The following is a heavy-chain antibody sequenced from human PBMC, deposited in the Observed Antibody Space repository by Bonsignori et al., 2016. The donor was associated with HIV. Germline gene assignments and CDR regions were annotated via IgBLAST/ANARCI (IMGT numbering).Heavy chain of an antibody. J-gene: IGHJ4*02. Sequence: GALRLSCAASGFTFSSYSMNWVRQAPGKGLEWVSSISSSSSYIYYADSVKGRFTISRDNAKNSLYLQMNSLRAEDTAVYYCARLPSIAAAGHFDYWGQGTLVTVSS. CDR1: GFTFSSYS. V-gene: IGHV3-21*01. CDR2: ISSSSSYI. CDR3: ARLPSIAAAGHFDY. D-gene: IGHD6-13*01.